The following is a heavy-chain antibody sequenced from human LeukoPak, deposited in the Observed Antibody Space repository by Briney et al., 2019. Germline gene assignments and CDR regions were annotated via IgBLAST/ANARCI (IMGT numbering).Heavy chain of an antibody. Sequence: GGSLRLSCAASGFTFSSYEMNWVRQAPGKGLEWVSYISSSGSTIYYADSVKGRFTISRDNAKNSLYLQMNSLRAEDTAVYYCASMTTVTKYYYYGMDVWGQGTTVTVSS. CDR2: ISSSGSTI. CDR3: ASMTTVTKYYYYGMDV. V-gene: IGHV3-48*03. CDR1: GFTFSSYE. D-gene: IGHD4-17*01. J-gene: IGHJ6*02.